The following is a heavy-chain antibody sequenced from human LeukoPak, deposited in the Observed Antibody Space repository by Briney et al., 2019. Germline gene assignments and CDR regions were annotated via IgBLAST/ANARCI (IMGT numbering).Heavy chain of an antibody. CDR1: GFTFSDYY. Sequence: PGGSLRLSCAASGFTFSDYYMSWIRQAPGKGLEWVSAISGSGGSTYYADSVKGRFTISRDNSKNTLYLQMNSLRAEDTAVYYCAKDVSLLSHGQLDYWGQGTLVTVSS. CDR2: ISGSGGST. CDR3: AKDVSLLSHGQLDY. D-gene: IGHD2-15*01. V-gene: IGHV3-23*01. J-gene: IGHJ4*02.